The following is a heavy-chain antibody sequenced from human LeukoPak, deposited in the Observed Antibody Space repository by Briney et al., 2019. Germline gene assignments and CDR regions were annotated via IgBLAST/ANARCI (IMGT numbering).Heavy chain of an antibody. D-gene: IGHD3-9*01. V-gene: IGHV3-23*01. J-gene: IGHJ3*01. CDR3: AKDGPDILTGYFAFDV. Sequence: GGSLRLSCAASGFTFSSYGMSWVRQAPGTGLEWVSAISGSGGSTYYADSVKGRFTISRDNSKNTLYLQMNSLRAEDTAVYYCAKDGPDILTGYFAFDVWGQGTMVTVSS. CDR2: ISGSGGST. CDR1: GFTFSSYG.